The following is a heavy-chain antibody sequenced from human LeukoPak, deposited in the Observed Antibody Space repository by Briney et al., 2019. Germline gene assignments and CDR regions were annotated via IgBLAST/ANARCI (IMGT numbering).Heavy chain of an antibody. D-gene: IGHD2-15*01. CDR1: GFTFSSYE. CDR3: ARVLRYCSAGNCYSGGLGYMDV. Sequence: GGALRLSCAASGFTFSSYEMNWVRQAPGKGLEWVSSISISGSTKYYADSVKGRCTISRDNAQNSLFLQMHSLRAEDTAVYYCARVLRYCSAGNCYSGGLGYMDVWGKGTTVTISS. V-gene: IGHV3-48*03. CDR2: ISISGSTK. J-gene: IGHJ6*03.